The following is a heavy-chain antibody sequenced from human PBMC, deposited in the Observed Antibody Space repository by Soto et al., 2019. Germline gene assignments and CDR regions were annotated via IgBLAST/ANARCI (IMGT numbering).Heavy chain of an antibody. J-gene: IGHJ4*02. D-gene: IGHD2-21*01. V-gene: IGHV4-34*01. CDR1: GGSFSGYY. Sequence: PSETLSLTCAVYGGSFSGYYWSWIRQPPGKGLEWIGEINHSGSTNYNPSLKSRVTISVDRSKNQFSLKLSSVTAADTAVYYCARGNVVAIDYWGQGTLVTGSS. CDR2: INHSGST. CDR3: ARGNVVAIDY.